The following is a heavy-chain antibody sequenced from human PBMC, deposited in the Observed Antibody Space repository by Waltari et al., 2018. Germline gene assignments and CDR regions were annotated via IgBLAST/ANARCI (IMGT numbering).Heavy chain of an antibody. V-gene: IGHV4-34*01. CDR3: ASVGRITIFGVVISDAFDI. Sequence: QVQLQQWGAGLLKPSETLSLTCAVYGGSFSGYYWSWIRQPPGKGPEWIGEINHSGSTNYNPSLKSRVTISVDTSKNQFSLKLSSVTAADTAVYYCASVGRITIFGVVISDAFDIWGQGTMVTVSS. J-gene: IGHJ3*02. D-gene: IGHD3-3*01. CDR2: INHSGST. CDR1: GGSFSGYY.